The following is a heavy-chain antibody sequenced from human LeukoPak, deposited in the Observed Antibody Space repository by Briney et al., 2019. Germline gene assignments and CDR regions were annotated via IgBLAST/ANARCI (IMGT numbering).Heavy chain of an antibody. V-gene: IGHV3-23*01. CDR1: GFTFTSYS. CDR2: TSDRGDYT. Sequence: GESLRLSCAASGFTFTSYSMSRVRQAPGKGLEWVSGTSDRGDYTYYADSVKGRFTISRDSSKNTLFLQMNSLRAEDTALYYCARDWDQQLATISLGVWGQGTTVTVSS. D-gene: IGHD6-13*01. CDR3: ARDWDQQLATISLGV. J-gene: IGHJ6*02.